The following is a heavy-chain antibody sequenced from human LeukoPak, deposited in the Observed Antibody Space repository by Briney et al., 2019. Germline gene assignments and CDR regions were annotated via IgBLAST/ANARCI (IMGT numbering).Heavy chain of an antibody. CDR3: AKDRLTVTSPKGY. CDR2: ISGSGGST. J-gene: IGHJ4*02. D-gene: IGHD4-17*01. CDR1: GFTFSSYA. Sequence: GGSLRLSCAASGFTFSSYAMNWVRQAPGKGLEWVSAISGSGGSTYYADSVTGRLTISRDNSKNTLYLQMNSLRAEDTAVYYCAKDRLTVTSPKGYWGQGTLVTVSS. V-gene: IGHV3-23*01.